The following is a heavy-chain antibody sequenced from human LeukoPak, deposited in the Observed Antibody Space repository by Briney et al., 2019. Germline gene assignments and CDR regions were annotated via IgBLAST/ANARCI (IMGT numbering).Heavy chain of an antibody. CDR2: IDTTSTYI. CDR3: ARSRRDSAWYIDDY. D-gene: IGHD6-13*01. J-gene: IGHJ4*02. CDR1: GSTFSSYW. V-gene: IGHV3-21*01. Sequence: GGSLRLSCAASGSTFSSYWMHWVRQAPGKGLVWVASIDTTSTYIFYGDSVRGRFTISRDHATNSLSLQMHSLTAGDTAVYYCARSRRDSAWYIDDYWGQGTLVTVSS.